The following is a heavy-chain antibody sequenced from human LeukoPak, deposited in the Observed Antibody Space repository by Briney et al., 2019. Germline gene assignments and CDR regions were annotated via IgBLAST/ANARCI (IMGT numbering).Heavy chain of an antibody. Sequence: SETLSLTCTVSGGSISSYYWSWIRQPPGKGLEWIGYIYYSGSTNYNPSLKSRVTISVDTSKNQFSLKLSSVTAADTAVYYCAKQRIYDSSVNQKYYFNSGGRETRVPVSS. CDR3: AKQRIYDSSVNQKYYFNS. D-gene: IGHD3-22*01. CDR2: IYYSGST. J-gene: IGHJ4*02. CDR1: GGSISSYY. V-gene: IGHV4-59*08.